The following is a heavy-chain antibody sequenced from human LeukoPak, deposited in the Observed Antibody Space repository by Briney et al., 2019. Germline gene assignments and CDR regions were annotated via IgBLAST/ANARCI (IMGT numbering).Heavy chain of an antibody. D-gene: IGHD6-19*01. V-gene: IGHV4-39*01. CDR2: IYYSGST. Sequence: SETLSLTCTVSGGSISSSSYYWGWIRQPPGKGLEWIGSIYYSGSTYYNPSLKSRVTISVDTSKNQFSLKLSSVTAADTAGYYCAGSGYSSGWWRYYYYYMDVWGKGTTVTISS. J-gene: IGHJ6*03. CDR1: GGSISSSSYY. CDR3: AGSGYSSGWWRYYYYYMDV.